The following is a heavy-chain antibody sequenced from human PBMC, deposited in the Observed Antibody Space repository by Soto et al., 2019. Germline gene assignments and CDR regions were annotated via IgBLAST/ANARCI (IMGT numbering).Heavy chain of an antibody. CDR1: GGSISSYY. J-gene: IGHJ4*02. D-gene: IGHD2-15*01. CDR3: ASEVVVVAATHGSFDY. Sequence: PSETLSLTCTVSGGSISSYYWSWIRQPPGKGLEWIGYIYYSGSTYYNPSLKSRVTISVDTSKNQFSLKLSSVTAADTAVYYCASEVVVVAATHGSFDYWGQGTLVTVSS. V-gene: IGHV4-30-4*01. CDR2: IYYSGST.